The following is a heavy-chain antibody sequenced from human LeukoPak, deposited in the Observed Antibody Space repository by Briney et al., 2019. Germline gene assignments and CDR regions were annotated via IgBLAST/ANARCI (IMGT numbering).Heavy chain of an antibody. J-gene: IGHJ3*02. CDR2: IKQDGSEK. V-gene: IGHV3-7*03. Sequence: GGSLRLSCAASGFTFSSYWMSWVRQAPGKGLEWVANIKQDGSEKYYVDSVKGRFTISRDNAKNSPYLQMNSLRAEDTALYYCAKDTSSGSYDFDIWGQGTMVTVSS. CDR1: GFTFSSYW. D-gene: IGHD1-26*01. CDR3: AKDTSSGSYDFDI.